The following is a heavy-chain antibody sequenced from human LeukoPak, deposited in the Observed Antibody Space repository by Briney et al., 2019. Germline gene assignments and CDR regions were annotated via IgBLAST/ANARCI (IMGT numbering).Heavy chain of an antibody. J-gene: IGHJ4*02. Sequence: GGSLRLSCVGTGFSFSNYWMNWVRQAPGKGLEWVANIKEDGSQIYYVDSVKGRFTISRDNAKNSLYLQMNSLRAEDTAVYFCAKRGVVIRVILIGFHKEASYFDSWGQGALVTVSS. CDR3: AKRGVVIRVILIGFHKEASYFDS. CDR2: IKEDGSQI. CDR1: GFSFSNYW. V-gene: IGHV3-7*03. D-gene: IGHD3-9*01.